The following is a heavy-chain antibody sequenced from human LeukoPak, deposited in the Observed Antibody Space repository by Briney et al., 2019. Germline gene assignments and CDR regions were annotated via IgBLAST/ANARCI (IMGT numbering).Heavy chain of an antibody. J-gene: IGHJ4*02. CDR3: ARAPSSGWFVIDY. D-gene: IGHD6-19*01. CDR2: IYHSGST. V-gene: IGHV4-30-2*01. CDR1: GGSISSGGYS. Sequence: SETLSLTCTVSGGSISSGGYSWSWIRQPPGKGLEWIGYIYHSGSTYYNPSLKSRVTISVDRSKNQFSLKLSSVTAADTAVYYCARAPSSGWFVIDYWGQGTLVTVSS.